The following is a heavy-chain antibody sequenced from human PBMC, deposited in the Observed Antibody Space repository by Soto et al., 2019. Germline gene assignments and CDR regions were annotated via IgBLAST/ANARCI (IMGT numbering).Heavy chain of an antibody. Sequence: QVQLQESGPGLVKPSETLSLTCTVSGGSISSYYWIWIRQPPGKGLECIVYIYYSGSNNYNPSLKSRVTISVDPSKKQFSQKLSSVTAADTAAYYCARCQKDFMVRIYYFDYWGQGTVVTVSS. J-gene: IGHJ4*02. CDR2: IYYSGSN. CDR3: ARCQKDFMVRIYYFDY. D-gene: IGHD3-10*01. V-gene: IGHV4-59*01. CDR1: GGSISSYY.